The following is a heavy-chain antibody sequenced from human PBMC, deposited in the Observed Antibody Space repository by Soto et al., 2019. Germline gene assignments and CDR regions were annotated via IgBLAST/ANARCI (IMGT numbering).Heavy chain of an antibody. J-gene: IGHJ1*01. CDR2: IYYSGST. CDR3: ARLYGSGSYYNLVEYFQH. D-gene: IGHD3-10*01. V-gene: IGHV4-59*08. CDR1: GGSISSYY. Sequence: PSETLSLTCTVSGGSISSYYWSWIRQPPGKGLEWIGYIYYSGSTNYNPSLKSRVTISVDTSKNQFSLKLSSVTAADTAVYYCARLYGSGSYYNLVEYFQHWGQGTLVTVSS.